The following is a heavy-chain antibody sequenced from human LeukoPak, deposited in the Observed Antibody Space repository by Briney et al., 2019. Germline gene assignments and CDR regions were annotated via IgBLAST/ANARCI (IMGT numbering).Heavy chain of an antibody. CDR1: GYTFTGYY. Sequence: GASVKVSCKASGYTFTGYYMHWVRQAPGQGLEWMGWINPNSGGTNYAQKFQGRVTMTRDTSISTAYMELSSLRSDDTAVYYCARSSVAGTAFDIWGQGTMVTVSS. CDR3: ARSSVAGTAFDI. CDR2: INPNSGGT. D-gene: IGHD6-19*01. V-gene: IGHV1-2*02. J-gene: IGHJ3*02.